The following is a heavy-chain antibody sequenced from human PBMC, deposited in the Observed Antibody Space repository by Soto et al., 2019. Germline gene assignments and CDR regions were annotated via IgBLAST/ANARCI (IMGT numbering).Heavy chain of an antibody. CDR1: GFTFSSYG. J-gene: IGHJ4*02. V-gene: IGHV3-30*18. Sequence: PGGSLRLSCAASGFTFSSYGMHWVRQAPGKGLEWVAVISYDGSNKYYADSVKGRFTISRDNSKNTLYLQMNSLRAEDTAVYYCAKDQDGYSSSPYFDYWGQGTLVTVSS. D-gene: IGHD6-6*01. CDR3: AKDQDGYSSSPYFDY. CDR2: ISYDGSNK.